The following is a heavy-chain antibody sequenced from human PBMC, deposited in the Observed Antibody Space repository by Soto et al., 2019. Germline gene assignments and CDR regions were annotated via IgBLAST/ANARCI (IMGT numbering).Heavy chain of an antibody. V-gene: IGHV3-30*18. J-gene: IGHJ4*02. CDR2: VSHDGRNT. CDR3: AKGGRQWLVTSDFNY. D-gene: IGHD6-19*01. CDR1: GFTFSDYA. Sequence: VQLVESGGGVVQPGRSLRLSCAASGFTFSDYAMHWVRQAPGKGLEWVAVVSHDGRNTHYADSVKGRFTISRDSSKNTVSLEMTMLRVEDTAVYYCAKGGRQWLVTSDFNYWGQGALVTVSS.